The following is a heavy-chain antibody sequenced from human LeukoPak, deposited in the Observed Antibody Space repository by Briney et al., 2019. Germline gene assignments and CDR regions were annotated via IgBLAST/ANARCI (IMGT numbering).Heavy chain of an antibody. CDR3: ARAGISSGSYYFDY. CDR2: ISISGSQI. CDR1: GFIFSSYS. V-gene: IGHV3-21*01. J-gene: IGHJ4*02. Sequence: GGSLRLSCAVSGFIFSSYSMNWVRQAPGKGLEWVASISISGSQIYYADSVKGRFTISRDNAKNSLYLQMNSLRAEDTAVYYCARAGISSGSYYFDYWGQGTLVTVSS. D-gene: IGHD3-22*01.